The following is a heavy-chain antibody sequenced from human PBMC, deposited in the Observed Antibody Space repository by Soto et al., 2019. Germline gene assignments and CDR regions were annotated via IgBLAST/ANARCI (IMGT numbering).Heavy chain of an antibody. CDR2: IKQDGSEK. CDR1: GFTFSSYW. V-gene: IGHV3-7*05. CDR3: ARDPCLYCSGGSCHDDYGRDV. Sequence: EVQLVESGGGLVQPGGSLRLSCAASGFTFSSYWMSWVRQAPGKGLEWVANIKQDGSEKYYVDSVKGRFTISRDNAKNSLYRQMNSLRAEDTAVYYCARDPCLYCSGGSCHDDYGRDVWGQGTTVTVSS. D-gene: IGHD2-15*01. J-gene: IGHJ6*02.